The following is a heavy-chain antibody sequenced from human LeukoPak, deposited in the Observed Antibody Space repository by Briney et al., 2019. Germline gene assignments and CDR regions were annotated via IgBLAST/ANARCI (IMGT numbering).Heavy chain of an antibody. Sequence: GGSLRLSCAASGFPFSSHGMSWVRQAPGKGLEWVSGISGSGGSTYYADSVKGRFTISRDNAKNSLYLQMNSLRAEDTAVYYCAELGITMIGGVWGKGTTVTISS. CDR2: ISGSGGST. CDR3: AELGITMIGGV. V-gene: IGHV3-23*01. CDR1: GFPFSSHG. J-gene: IGHJ6*04. D-gene: IGHD3-10*02.